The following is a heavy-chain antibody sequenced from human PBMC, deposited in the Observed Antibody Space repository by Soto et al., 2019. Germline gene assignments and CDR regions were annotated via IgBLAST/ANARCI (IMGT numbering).Heavy chain of an antibody. V-gene: IGHV3-74*01. D-gene: IGHD3-10*01. CDR3: ARGDRGAFDL. CDR2: IQNDGSRT. CDR1: GFTFSYYW. J-gene: IGHJ3*01. Sequence: EVQVVESGGGLVQPGGSLRLSCAASGFTFSYYWMHWVRQAPGTGLVWVSHIQNDGSRTTYADSVKGRFTISRDNEKNTLDLQMNSLRAEDTAVYYCARGDRGAFDLWGQGTMVTVSS.